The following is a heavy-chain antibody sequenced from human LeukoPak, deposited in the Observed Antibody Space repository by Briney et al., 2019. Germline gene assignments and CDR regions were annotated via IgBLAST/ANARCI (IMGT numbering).Heavy chain of an antibody. D-gene: IGHD2-2*01. CDR3: ARRGGRSDCSSTSCYVY. CDR2: INPNSGGT. CDR1: GYTFTGYY. V-gene: IGHV1-2*02. Sequence: GASVKVSGKASGYTFTGYYMHWVRQAPGQGLEWMGWINPNSGGTNYAQKFQGRVTMTRDTSISTAYMELSRLRSDDTAVYYCARRGGRSDCSSTSCYVYWGQGTLVTVSS. J-gene: IGHJ4*02.